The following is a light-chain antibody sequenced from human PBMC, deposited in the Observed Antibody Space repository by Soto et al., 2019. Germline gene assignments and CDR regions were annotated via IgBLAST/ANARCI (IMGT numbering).Light chain of an antibody. J-gene: IGKJ1*01. CDR3: MQALQSPPWT. Sequence: DIVMTQTPLSLPVTPGEPASISCRSSQSLLHSNVYNYLDWYLQKPGQSPQLLIYLGSNRASGVPDRFSGSGSGTDFTLNISRVEAEDVGVYYCMQALQSPPWTFGQGTKVEIK. V-gene: IGKV2-28*01. CDR1: QSLLHSNVYNY. CDR2: LGS.